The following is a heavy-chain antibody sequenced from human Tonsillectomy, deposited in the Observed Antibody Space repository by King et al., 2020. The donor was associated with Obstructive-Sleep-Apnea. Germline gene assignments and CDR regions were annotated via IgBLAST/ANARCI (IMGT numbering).Heavy chain of an antibody. V-gene: IGHV3-23*04. CDR2: VGGSGSGGST. J-gene: IGHJ6*02. CDR1: GFTFSSFA. D-gene: IGHD6-19*01. CDR3: AKEGPIAVAHSFYYGMDV. Sequence: VQLVESGGGLVQPGGSLRLSCAASGFTFSSFAMTWVRQAPGKGLEWVSTVGGSGSGGSTHYPDSVKGRFTISRDGSKNSLFLQMISLRVDDTAVYYCAKEGPIAVAHSFYYGMDVWGQRTTVTVPS.